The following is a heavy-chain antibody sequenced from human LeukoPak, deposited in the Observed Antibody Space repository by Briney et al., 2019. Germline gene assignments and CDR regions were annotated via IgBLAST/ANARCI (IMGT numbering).Heavy chain of an antibody. J-gene: IGHJ4*02. V-gene: IGHV3-21*01. D-gene: IGHD1-26*01. CDR3: ARDKEGATRSFPFDY. Sequence: NPGGPLTLSCTVSGFPFSIYRVIWVRQAPGKGLEWVSYISCSSSYIYYAHSLKGRYTISRDYAENSLYLQMKRLRAEGTADYYLARDKEGATRSFPFDYWGQGTLVTVSS. CDR2: ISCSSSYI. CDR1: GFPFSIYR.